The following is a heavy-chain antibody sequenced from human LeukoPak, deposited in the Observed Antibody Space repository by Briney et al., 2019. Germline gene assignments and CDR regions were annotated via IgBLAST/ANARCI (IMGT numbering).Heavy chain of an antibody. J-gene: IGHJ4*02. V-gene: IGHV4-34*01. D-gene: IGHD1-26*01. CDR3: AREDQGATRPLDY. CDR1: GGSFSGYY. Sequence: SETLSLTCTVYGGSFSGYYWSWIRQPPGKGLEWIGEINHSGSTNYNPSLKSRVTISVDTSKNQFSLKLSSVTAADTAVYYCAREDQGATRPLDYWGQGTLVTVSS. CDR2: INHSGST.